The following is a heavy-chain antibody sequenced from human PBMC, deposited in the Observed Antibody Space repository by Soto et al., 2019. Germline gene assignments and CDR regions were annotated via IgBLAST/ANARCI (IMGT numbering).Heavy chain of an antibody. CDR1: GGSVSSGSYY. V-gene: IGHV4-61*01. CDR2: IYYSGST. J-gene: IGHJ4*02. CDR3: ARDGGGNSDY. Sequence: SEALSVTCTVSGGSVSSGSYYWSWIRQPPGKGLEWIGYIYYSGSTNYNPSLKSRVTISVDTSKNQFSLKLSSVTAADTAVYYCARDGGGNSDYWGQGTLVTVSS. D-gene: IGHD2-15*01.